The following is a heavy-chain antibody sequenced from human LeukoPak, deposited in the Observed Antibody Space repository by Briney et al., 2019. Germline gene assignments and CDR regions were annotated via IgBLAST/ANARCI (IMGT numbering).Heavy chain of an antibody. CDR2: ISYDGSNK. D-gene: IGHD6-19*01. Sequence: GGSLRLSCAASGFTFSSYAMHWVRQAPGKGLEWVSVISYDGSNKYYADSVKGRFTISRDNSKNTLYLQMNSLRAEDTAVYYCARDKEQSYWGQGTLVTVSS. J-gene: IGHJ4*02. V-gene: IGHV3-30-3*01. CDR1: GFTFSSYA. CDR3: ARDKEQSY.